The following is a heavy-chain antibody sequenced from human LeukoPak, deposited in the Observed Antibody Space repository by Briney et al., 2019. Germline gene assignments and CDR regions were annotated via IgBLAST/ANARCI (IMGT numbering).Heavy chain of an antibody. CDR2: ISGFGGST. D-gene: IGHD6-19*01. Sequence: PGGSLRLSCVTSGFTFSSYAMSWVRQAPGKGLEWVSSISGFGGSTYYLDSVKGRFTISRDNAKNSLYLQMNSLRAEDTAVYYCARASVAGPVDYWGQGTLVTVSS. J-gene: IGHJ4*02. CDR3: ARASVAGPVDY. CDR1: GFTFSSYA. V-gene: IGHV3-23*01.